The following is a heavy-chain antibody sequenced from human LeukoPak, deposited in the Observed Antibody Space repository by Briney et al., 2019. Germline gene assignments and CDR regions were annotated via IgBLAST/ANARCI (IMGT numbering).Heavy chain of an antibody. CDR1: GYTFTGYY. D-gene: IGHD3-22*01. V-gene: IGHV1-2*02. CDR3: ARVVSYYDSSGYTALYYYYYMDV. J-gene: IGHJ6*03. Sequence: ASVKVSCKASGYTFTGYYMHWVRQAPGQGLEWMGWINPNSGGTNYAQKFQGRVTMTRDTSISTAYMELSRLRSDDTAVYYCARVVSYYDSSGYTALYYYYYMDVWGKGTTVTVSS. CDR2: INPNSGGT.